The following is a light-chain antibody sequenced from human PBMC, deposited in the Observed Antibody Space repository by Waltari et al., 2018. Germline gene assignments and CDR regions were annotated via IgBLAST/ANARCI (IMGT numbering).Light chain of an antibody. Sequence: QSALTQPASVSGSPGQSITISCTRSSSDLGGFSFVSWYQQHPGQAPKLIIYDVVHRPSGFSNRYSGSKSGNTASLTISGLQPEDEADYYCSSYTYINPPFLFGTGTKVTLL. J-gene: IGLJ1*01. CDR2: DVV. V-gene: IGLV2-14*03. CDR1: SSDLGGFSF. CDR3: SSYTYINPPFL.